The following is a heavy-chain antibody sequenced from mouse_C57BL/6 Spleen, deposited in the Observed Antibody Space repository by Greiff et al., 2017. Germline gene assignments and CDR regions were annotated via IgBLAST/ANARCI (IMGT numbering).Heavy chain of an antibody. J-gene: IGHJ1*03. CDR3: TRDYYGYWYFDV. V-gene: IGHV1-15*01. CDR2: IDPATGGT. Sequence: VQLQQSGAELVRPGASVTLSCKASGYTFTDYEMHWVKQTPVHGLEWIGAIDPATGGTAYNQKFKGKAILTADKSSSTAYMELRSLTSEDSAVYYCTRDYYGYWYFDVWGTGTTVTVSS. CDR1: GYTFTDYE. D-gene: IGHD1-1*01.